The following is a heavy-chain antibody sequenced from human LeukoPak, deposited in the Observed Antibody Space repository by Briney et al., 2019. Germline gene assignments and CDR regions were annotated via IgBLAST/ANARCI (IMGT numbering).Heavy chain of an antibody. Sequence: ASVKVSCKASGYTFTSYYMHWVRQAPGQGLEWMGIISPSGGSTSYAQKFQGRVTMTRDTSTSTVYMELSSLRSEDTAVYYCASGGLGTTPMDYWGQGTLVTVSS. CDR1: GYTFTSYY. V-gene: IGHV1-46*01. CDR3: ASGGLGTTPMDY. J-gene: IGHJ4*02. D-gene: IGHD3-16*01. CDR2: ISPSGGST.